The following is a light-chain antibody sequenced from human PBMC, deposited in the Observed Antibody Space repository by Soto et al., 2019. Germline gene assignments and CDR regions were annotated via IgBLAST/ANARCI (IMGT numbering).Light chain of an antibody. J-gene: IGKJ3*01. CDR2: NAS. Sequence: IVLTHSPATLSLSPGERATLSCRASQSVGSYLACYQHKPGQAPRLLSYNASNRATGIPARFSGSGSGTDFTLTISSLVPEDFAVYYCQQRSNWPIFTFGPGTKVDI. V-gene: IGKV3-11*01. CDR1: QSVGSY. CDR3: QQRSNWPIFT.